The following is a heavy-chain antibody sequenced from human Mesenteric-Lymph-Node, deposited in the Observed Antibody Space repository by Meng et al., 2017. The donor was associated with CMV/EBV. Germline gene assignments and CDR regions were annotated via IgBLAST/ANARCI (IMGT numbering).Heavy chain of an antibody. J-gene: IGHJ4*02. CDR1: GFIFSTYD. Sequence: GESLKISCAASGFIFSTYDIHWVRQGPVKGLEWVASIQYDGGNEYYADAVKGRFTISRDNSKNTLYLQMNNLKPDDTGVYYCAKDPHEFWTGYFLDSWGQGTLVTVSS. D-gene: IGHD3/OR15-3a*01. CDR2: IQYDGGNE. V-gene: IGHV3-30*02. CDR3: AKDPHEFWTGYFLDS.